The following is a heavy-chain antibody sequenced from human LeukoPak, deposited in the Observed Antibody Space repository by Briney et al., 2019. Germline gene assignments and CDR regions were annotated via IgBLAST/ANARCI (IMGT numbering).Heavy chain of an antibody. Sequence: GSLRLSCAASGFTFSGSAMHWVRQASGKGLEWVGRIRSKANSYATAYAASVKGRFTISRDDSKNTAYLQMNSLKTEDTAVYYCTRREYDYVWGSYRYQYFDYWGQGTLVTVSS. CDR3: TRREYDYVWGSYRYQYFDY. V-gene: IGHV3-73*01. CDR2: IRSKANSYAT. CDR1: GFTFSGSA. J-gene: IGHJ4*02. D-gene: IGHD3-16*02.